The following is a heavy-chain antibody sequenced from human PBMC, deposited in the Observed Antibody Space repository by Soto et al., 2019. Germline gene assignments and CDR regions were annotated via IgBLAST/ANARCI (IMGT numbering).Heavy chain of an antibody. CDR2: ISSSSSTI. D-gene: IGHD2-15*01. Sequence: RGSLRLSCADSGVTFSSYSMNWGRQAPGKGLGWVSYISSSSSTIYYADSVKSRFTISRDNAKNSLYLQMSSMRDEDTAVYYCASDYCSGGRCYSESGYYGLDVRAQRTTVTVSS. V-gene: IGHV3-48*02. CDR3: ASDYCSGGRCYSESGYYGLDV. CDR1: GVTFSSYS. J-gene: IGHJ6*02.